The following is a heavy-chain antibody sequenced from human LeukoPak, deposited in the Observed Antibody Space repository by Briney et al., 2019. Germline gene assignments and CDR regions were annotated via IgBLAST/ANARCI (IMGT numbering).Heavy chain of an antibody. CDR3: ARDRGDGYNSGYFDY. CDR1: VGSFSGYY. V-gene: IGHV4-34*01. Sequence: SETLSLTCAVYVGSFSGYYWTWIRQPPGKGLEWIGEINHSGSTNYNPSLKSRVTISVVTSKNQFSLKLSSVTAADTAVYYCARDRGDGYNSGYFDYWGQGTLVTVSS. CDR2: INHSGST. D-gene: IGHD5-24*01. J-gene: IGHJ4*02.